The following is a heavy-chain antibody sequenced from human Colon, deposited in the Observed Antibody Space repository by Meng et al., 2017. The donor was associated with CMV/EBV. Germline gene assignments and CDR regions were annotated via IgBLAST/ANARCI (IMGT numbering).Heavy chain of an antibody. V-gene: IGHV1-69*05. J-gene: IGHJ3*02. Sequence: SVKVSCKASGGTFSSYAISWVRQAPGQGLEWMGGIIPIFGTANYAQKFQGRVTITTDESTSTAYMELSSLRSEDTAVYYCARDGRRTMIVGVSDAFDIWGQGTMVTVSS. D-gene: IGHD3-22*01. CDR1: GGTFSSYA. CDR3: ARDGRRTMIVGVSDAFDI. CDR2: IIPIFGTA.